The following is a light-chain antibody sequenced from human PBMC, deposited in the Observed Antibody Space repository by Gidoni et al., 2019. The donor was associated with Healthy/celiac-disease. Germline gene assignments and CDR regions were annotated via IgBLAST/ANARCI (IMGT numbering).Light chain of an antibody. J-gene: IGKJ1*01. Sequence: DIQMTQSPSSLSASVGDRVTITCRASQSISSYLNWYQQKPGKAPKHLIYAASSLQSGVPSRFSGSGSGTDFTLTISSLQPEDCATYYCQQSYSTPRTFGQGTKVEIK. V-gene: IGKV1-39*01. CDR3: QQSYSTPRT. CDR1: QSISSY. CDR2: AAS.